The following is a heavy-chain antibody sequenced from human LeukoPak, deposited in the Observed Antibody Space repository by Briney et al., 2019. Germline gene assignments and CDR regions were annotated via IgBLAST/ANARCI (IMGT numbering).Heavy chain of an antibody. CDR1: GGTFSSYA. J-gene: IGHJ6*04. V-gene: IGHV1-69*06. CDR3: ARSMVRGEGYYYYGMDV. D-gene: IGHD3-10*01. CDR2: IIPIFGTA. Sequence: SVKVSCKASGGTFSSYAISWVRQAPGQGLEGMGGIIPIFGTANYAQKFQGRVTVTADKSTSTAYMELSSLRSEDTAVYYCARSMVRGEGYYYYGMDVWGKGTTVTVSS.